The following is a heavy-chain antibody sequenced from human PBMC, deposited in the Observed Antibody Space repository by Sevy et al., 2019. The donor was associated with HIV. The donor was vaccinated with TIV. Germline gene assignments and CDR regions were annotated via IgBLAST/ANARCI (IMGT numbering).Heavy chain of an antibody. J-gene: IGHJ4*02. CDR2: ISYEGSNI. V-gene: IGHV3-30*04. CDR3: HRDLHPPGPVRGTNFDY. D-gene: IGHD1-1*01. Sequence: GGSLRLSCAASALTFTRYAFHWVRQAPGKGPEWLGVISYEGSNIYYGPSVKGRFTISRDNSKNTLYLQMNDMRTEDSSVYDCHRDLHPPGPVRGTNFDYWGRGTLVTVS. CDR1: ALTFTRYA.